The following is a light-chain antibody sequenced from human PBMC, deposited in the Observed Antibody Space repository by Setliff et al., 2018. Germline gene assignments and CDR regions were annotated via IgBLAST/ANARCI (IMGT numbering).Light chain of an antibody. CDR2: EIS. V-gene: IGLV2-8*01. CDR3: CSYAGSYTFYV. Sequence: QSVLAQPSSASGSPGQSLIISCTGTSRDVGSSTFVSWYQQHPGKAPKLLIYEISKRPSGVPDRFSGSKSGNTASLTVSGLQAEDEADYYCCSYAGSYTFYVFGTGTKVTVL. J-gene: IGLJ1*01. CDR1: SRDVGSSTF.